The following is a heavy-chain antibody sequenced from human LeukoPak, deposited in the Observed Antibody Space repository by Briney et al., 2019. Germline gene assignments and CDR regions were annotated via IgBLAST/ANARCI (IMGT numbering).Heavy chain of an antibody. CDR1: GYTFTGYY. J-gene: IGHJ3*02. CDR2: IKPNSGDT. D-gene: IGHD6-19*01. V-gene: IGHV1-2*02. Sequence: ASVKVSCKASGYTFTGYYIHWIRQVPGQGLEWMGWIKPNSGDTNYAQSFQGRVTMTRDTSISTAYMELSRLRSDDTAVYYCARDSSGWYMGPGAFDIWGQGTMVTVSS. CDR3: ARDSSGWYMGPGAFDI.